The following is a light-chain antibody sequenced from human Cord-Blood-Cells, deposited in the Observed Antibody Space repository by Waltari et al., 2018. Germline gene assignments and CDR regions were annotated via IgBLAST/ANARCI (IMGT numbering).Light chain of an antibody. J-gene: IGLJ2*01. CDR2: EGS. Sequence: QSALTQPASVSGSPGQSLTISCTGTSSDVGRYNHVSWYQQHPGKAPKLMIYEGSKRPSGVSNRFSGSKSGNTASLTISGLQAEDEADYYCCSYAGSVVFGGGTKLTVL. V-gene: IGLV2-23*01. CDR3: CSYAGSVV. CDR1: SSDVGRYNH.